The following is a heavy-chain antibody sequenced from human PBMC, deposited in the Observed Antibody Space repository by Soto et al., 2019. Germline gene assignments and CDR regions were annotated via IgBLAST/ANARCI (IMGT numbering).Heavy chain of an antibody. CDR3: ARASRYYWNYMMY. V-gene: IGHV1-18*01. J-gene: IGHJ4*02. D-gene: IGHD1-7*01. CDR2: VSAYNGNT. CDR1: GYTFSNDA. Sequence: QVQLVQSGAEVKKPGASVKFSCNASGYTFSNDAITWVRQAPGQGLEWMGWVSAYNGNTNYAQKFKGRVTMNTDTSTSTAYMEIRSLRYDDTAVYFCARASRYYWNYMMYWGQGTLVTVSS.